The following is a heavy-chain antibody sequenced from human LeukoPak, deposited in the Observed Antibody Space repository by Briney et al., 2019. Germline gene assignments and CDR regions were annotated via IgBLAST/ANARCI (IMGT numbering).Heavy chain of an antibody. V-gene: IGHV3-23*01. J-gene: IGHJ4*02. CDR1: GFTFSSYA. D-gene: IGHD3-3*01. Sequence: GGSLRLSCATSGFTFSSYAMSWVRQAPGKGLEWVSAISGSGGSTYYADSVKGRFTISRDNSENTLYLQMNSLRAEDTAVYYCAKGYDFWSEAHFDYWGQGTLVTVSS. CDR2: ISGSGGST. CDR3: AKGYDFWSEAHFDY.